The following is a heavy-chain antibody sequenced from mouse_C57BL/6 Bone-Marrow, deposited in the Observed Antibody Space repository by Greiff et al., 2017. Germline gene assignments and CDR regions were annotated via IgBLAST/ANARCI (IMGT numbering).Heavy chain of an antibody. CDR1: GYTFTSYW. CDR3: ARGDGYDGRYFDV. D-gene: IGHD2-2*01. V-gene: IGHV1-55*01. Sequence: VQLQQPGAELVKPGASVKMSCKASGYTFTSYWITWVKQRPGQGLEWIGDIYPGSGSTNYNEKFKSKATLTVDTSSSTAYMQLSSLTSEDSAVYYCARGDGYDGRYFDVWGTGTTVTVSS. J-gene: IGHJ1*03. CDR2: IYPGSGST.